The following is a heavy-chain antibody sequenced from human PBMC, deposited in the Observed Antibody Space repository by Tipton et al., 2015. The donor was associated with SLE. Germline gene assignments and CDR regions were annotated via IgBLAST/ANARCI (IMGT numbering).Heavy chain of an antibody. V-gene: IGHV3-21*03. J-gene: IGHJ4*02. CDR1: GFTFSSYS. Sequence: GSLRLSCAASGFTFSSYSMNWVRQAPGKGLEWVSSISSSSSYIYYADSVKGRFTISRDNAKNSLYLQINSLRAEDTAVYYCARDQGSGWYYWGQGTLVTVSS. CDR2: ISSSSSYI. D-gene: IGHD6-19*01. CDR3: ARDQGSGWYY.